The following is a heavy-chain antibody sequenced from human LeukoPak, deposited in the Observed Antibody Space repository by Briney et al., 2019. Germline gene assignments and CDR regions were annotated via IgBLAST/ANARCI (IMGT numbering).Heavy chain of an antibody. D-gene: IGHD3-9*01. CDR2: INPNSGGT. CDR3: ATSYFDWSLDDY. Sequence: ASVKVSCKASGHIFTGYYMHWVRQAPGEGLEWMGWINPNSGGTKYAQKFEGRVTMTRDTPITTAYMELSRLRSDDTAVYYCATSYFDWSLDDYWGQGTLVTVSS. CDR1: GHIFTGYY. V-gene: IGHV1-2*02. J-gene: IGHJ4*02.